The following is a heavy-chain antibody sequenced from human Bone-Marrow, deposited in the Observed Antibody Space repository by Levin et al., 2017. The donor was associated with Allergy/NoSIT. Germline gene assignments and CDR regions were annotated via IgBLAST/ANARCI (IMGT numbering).Heavy chain of an antibody. CDR3: AKDLFDV. V-gene: IGHV3-30*18. CDR1: GITFSDHA. J-gene: IGHJ3*01. CDR2: ISPDGRGN. Sequence: PGGSLRLSCVASGITFSDHAMHWVRQAPGKGLEWLAIISPDGRGNNYADSVRGRFTISRDNSKNTLYLQLNRLRPEDTALFYCAKDLFDVWGQGTLLTVSS.